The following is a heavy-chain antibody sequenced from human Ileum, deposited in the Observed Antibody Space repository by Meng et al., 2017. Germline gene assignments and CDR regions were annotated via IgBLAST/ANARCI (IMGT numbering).Heavy chain of an antibody. V-gene: IGHV1-8*03. Sequence: ASVKVSCKASGYTFTNYDINWVRQAPGQGLEWMGWINPNSGNTSYAQKFQGRVTLTRNTSISTAYMEMSSLRSEDTSVYYCARDLAGSHRGGYFDFWGQGTLVTVSS. J-gene: IGHJ4*02. CDR1: GYTFTNYD. D-gene: IGHD3-10*01. CDR3: ARDLAGSHRGGYFDF. CDR2: INPNSGNT.